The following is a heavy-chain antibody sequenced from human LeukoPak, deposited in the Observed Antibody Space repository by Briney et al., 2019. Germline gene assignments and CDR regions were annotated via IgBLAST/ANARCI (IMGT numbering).Heavy chain of an antibody. D-gene: IGHD3-3*01. CDR2: IESYSDGGTT. CDR1: GFTFSDAC. Sequence: GGSLRLSCIASGFTFSDACMSWVRQAPGKGLEWVARIESYSDGGTTEYAAPVKGRFTISRDDAKNTLFLQMNSLKTEDSALYYCSTDCYYFWSGPHWGQGSLVTVSS. V-gene: IGHV3-15*04. J-gene: IGHJ4*02. CDR3: STDCYYFWSGPH.